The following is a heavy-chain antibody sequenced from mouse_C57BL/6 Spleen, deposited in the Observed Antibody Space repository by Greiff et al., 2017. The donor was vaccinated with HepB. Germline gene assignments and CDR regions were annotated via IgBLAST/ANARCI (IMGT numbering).Heavy chain of an antibody. V-gene: IGHV1-81*01. CDR1: GYTFTSYG. D-gene: IGHD2-4*01. J-gene: IGHJ4*01. Sequence: VKVVESGAELARPGASVKLSCKASGYTFTSYGISWVKQRTGQGLEWIGEIYPRSGNTYYNEKFKGKATLTADKSSSTAYMELRSLTSEDSAVYFCARYDYDEGYAMDYWGQGTSVTVSS. CDR3: ARYDYDEGYAMDY. CDR2: IYPRSGNT.